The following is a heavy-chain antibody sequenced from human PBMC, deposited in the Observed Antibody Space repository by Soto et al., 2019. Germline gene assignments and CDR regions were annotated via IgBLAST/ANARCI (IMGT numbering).Heavy chain of an antibody. CDR1: GFTFSTYG. CDR3: AKRRVRRGSLMGGDGMDV. D-gene: IGHD2-21*01. J-gene: IGHJ6*02. CDR2: ISYDGSNE. Sequence: QVQLVESGGGVVKPGRSLRLSCAASGFTFSTYGMHWVRRAPGKGLEWVALISYDGSNEYYAESVKGRFAISRDKSRKMLHLEMDRLRREDTAFYYCAKRRVRRGSLMGGDGMDVVGQGTTVTVSS. V-gene: IGHV3-30*18.